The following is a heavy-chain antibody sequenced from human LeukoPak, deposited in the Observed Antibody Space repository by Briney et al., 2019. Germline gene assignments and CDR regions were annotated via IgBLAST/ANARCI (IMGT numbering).Heavy chain of an antibody. D-gene: IGHD6-19*01. CDR1: GFTFDDYV. Sequence: PGGSLRLSCAASGFTFDDYVMQWVRQAPGKGLEWVSLISWDGGSTYYADSVKGRFTISRDNRRNSLYLQMNSLRAEDTALYYCAKGNSIAVAGFVDYWGQGTLVTVSS. J-gene: IGHJ4*02. CDR2: ISWDGGST. CDR3: AKGNSIAVAGFVDY. V-gene: IGHV3-43D*03.